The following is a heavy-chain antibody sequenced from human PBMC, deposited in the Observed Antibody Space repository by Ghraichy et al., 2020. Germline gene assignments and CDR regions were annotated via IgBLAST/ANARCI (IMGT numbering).Heavy chain of an antibody. D-gene: IGHD6-13*01. CDR2: IDYSGST. J-gene: IGHJ5*02. CDR1: GGSISSYY. Sequence: SETLSLTCTVSGGSISSYYWSWIRQPPGKGLEWIGYIDYSGSTNYNPSLKSRVTISVDTSKNQFSLRLSSVSAADTAVYYCARERGSWNNWFDPWGQGTLVTVSS. V-gene: IGHV4-59*01. CDR3: ARERGSWNNWFDP.